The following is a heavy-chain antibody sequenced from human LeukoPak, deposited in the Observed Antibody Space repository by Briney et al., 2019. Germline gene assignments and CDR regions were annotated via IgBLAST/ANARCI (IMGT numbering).Heavy chain of an antibody. Sequence: GGSLRLSCAASGFTFSSYAMSWVRQAPGKGLEWVSAISGSGGSTYYADSVKGRFTISRDNSKNTLYLQMNSLRAEDPAVYYCAKDVRVTKATWFDPWGQGTLVTVSS. CDR2: ISGSGGST. V-gene: IGHV3-23*01. D-gene: IGHD4-11*01. CDR1: GFTFSSYA. J-gene: IGHJ5*02. CDR3: AKDVRVTKATWFDP.